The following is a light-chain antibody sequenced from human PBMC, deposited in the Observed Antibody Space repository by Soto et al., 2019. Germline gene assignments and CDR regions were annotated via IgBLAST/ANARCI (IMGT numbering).Light chain of an antibody. CDR1: SSDVGGYNY. Sequence: QSALTQPPSASGSPGQSVTISCTGTSSDVGGYNYVSWYQQHPDKAPKLMIYEVSKRPSGVPDRFSGSKSGNTASPTVSGLQAEDEADYYCSSYAGSPSVFGGGTKLTVL. J-gene: IGLJ2*01. CDR2: EVS. V-gene: IGLV2-8*01. CDR3: SSYAGSPSV.